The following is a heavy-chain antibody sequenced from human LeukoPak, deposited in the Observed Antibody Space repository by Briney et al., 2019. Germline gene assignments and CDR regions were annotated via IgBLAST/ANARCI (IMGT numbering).Heavy chain of an antibody. V-gene: IGHV4-34*01. J-gene: IGHJ5*02. CDR1: GGSFSGYY. D-gene: IGHD1-1*01. CDR2: INHSGST. Sequence: SETLSLTCAVYGGSFSGYYWSWIRQPPGKGVEWIGEINHSGSTNYNPSLKSRVTISVDTSKNQFSLKLSSVAAADTAVYYCASTRYNWNGVYNWFDPWGQGTLVTVSS. CDR3: ASTRYNWNGVYNWFDP.